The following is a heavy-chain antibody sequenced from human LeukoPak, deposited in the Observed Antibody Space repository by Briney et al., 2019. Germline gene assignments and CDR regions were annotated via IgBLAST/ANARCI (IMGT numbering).Heavy chain of an antibody. Sequence: ASVKVSCKASGYTFTSYAMHWVRQAPGQRLEWMGWINAGNGNTKYSQEFQGRVTITRDTSASTAYVELSSLRSEDMAVYYCARAHYYDSSGYFHFDYWGQGTLVTVSS. CDR3: ARAHYYDSSGYFHFDY. V-gene: IGHV1-3*03. CDR2: INAGNGNT. J-gene: IGHJ4*02. D-gene: IGHD3-22*01. CDR1: GYTFTSYA.